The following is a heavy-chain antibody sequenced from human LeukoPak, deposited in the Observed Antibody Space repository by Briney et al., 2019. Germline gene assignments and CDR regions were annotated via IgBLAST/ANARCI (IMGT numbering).Heavy chain of an antibody. CDR2: ISGSGGST. CDR3: AKVPSIAARPKYCFDY. D-gene: IGHD6-6*01. CDR1: GFTFSSYA. Sequence: GGSLRLSCAASGFTFSSYAMSWVRQAPGKGLEWVSPISGSGGSTYYADSVKGRFTISRDNSKNTLYLQMNSLRAEDTAVYYCAKVPSIAARPKYCFDYGGQGTLVTVSS. V-gene: IGHV3-23*01. J-gene: IGHJ4*02.